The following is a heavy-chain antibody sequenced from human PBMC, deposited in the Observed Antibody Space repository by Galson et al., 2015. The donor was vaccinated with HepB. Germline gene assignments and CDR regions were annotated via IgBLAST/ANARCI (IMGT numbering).Heavy chain of an antibody. V-gene: IGHV3-21*01. J-gene: IGHJ4*02. CDR3: ARRMAAAGVFDY. Sequence: SLRLSCAASGFTFSSYSMNWVRQAPGKGLEWVSSISSSSSYIYYADSVKGRFTISRDNAKNSLYLQMNSLRAEDTAVYYCARRMAAAGVFDYWGQGTLVTVSS. CDR1: GFTFSSYS. CDR2: ISSSSSYI. D-gene: IGHD6-13*01.